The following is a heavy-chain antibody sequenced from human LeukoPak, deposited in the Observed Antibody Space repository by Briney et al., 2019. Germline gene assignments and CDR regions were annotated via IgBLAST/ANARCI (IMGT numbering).Heavy chain of an antibody. CDR3: ARDLAGPPGY. J-gene: IGHJ4*02. V-gene: IGHV3-30*04. Sequence: GRSLRLSCAASEFTFSSNAMHWVRQAPGKGLEWVTIISYDGSNKYYADSVKGRFTISRDNSKNTLYLQMNSLRAEDTAVYYCARDLAGPPGYWGQGTLVTVSS. CDR1: EFTFSSNA. D-gene: IGHD6-19*01. CDR2: ISYDGSNK.